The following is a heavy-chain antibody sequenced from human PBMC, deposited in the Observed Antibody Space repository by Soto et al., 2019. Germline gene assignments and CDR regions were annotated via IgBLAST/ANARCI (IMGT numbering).Heavy chain of an antibody. Sequence: QVQLQESGPGLVKPSETLSLTCTVSGGSISSYYWSWIRQPPGKGLEWNGYIYYSGSTNYNPSLKSRVTVSVDTSKNQFSLKLSSVTAADTAVYYCARSLRQYYYYYYMDVWGKGTTVTVSS. D-gene: IGHD3-16*02. CDR1: GGSISSYY. J-gene: IGHJ6*03. CDR2: IYYSGST. V-gene: IGHV4-59*01. CDR3: ARSLRQYYYYYYMDV.